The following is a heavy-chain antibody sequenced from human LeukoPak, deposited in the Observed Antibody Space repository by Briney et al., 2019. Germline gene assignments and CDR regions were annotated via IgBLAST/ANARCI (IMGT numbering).Heavy chain of an antibody. J-gene: IGHJ3*02. V-gene: IGHV3-30*02. CDR3: ARDPNNADDSSGYYHGGAFDI. CDR2: IRSDGSNK. D-gene: IGHD3-22*01. CDR1: GFSFSSYG. Sequence: GGSLRLSCAGSGFSFSSYGMHWVRQAPGKGLEWMAFIRSDGSNKYYADSVKGRFTISRDNSKNTLYLQMNSLRAEDTAVYYCARDPNNADDSSGYYHGGAFDIWGQGTMVTVSS.